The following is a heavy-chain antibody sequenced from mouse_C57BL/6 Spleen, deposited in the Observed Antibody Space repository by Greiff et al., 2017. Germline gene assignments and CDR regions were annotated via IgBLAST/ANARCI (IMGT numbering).Heavy chain of an antibody. V-gene: IGHV1-69*01. CDR2: IDPSDSYT. D-gene: IGHD1-1*02. CDR3: ARSGDMVREMDY. Sequence: QVQLQQPGAELVMPGASVKLSCKASGYTFTSYWMHWVKQRPGQGLEWIGEIDPSDSYTNYNQKFKGKSTLTVDKSSSTAYMQLSSLTSEDSAVYDCARSGDMVREMDYWGQGTSVTVSS. CDR1: GYTFTSYW. J-gene: IGHJ4*01.